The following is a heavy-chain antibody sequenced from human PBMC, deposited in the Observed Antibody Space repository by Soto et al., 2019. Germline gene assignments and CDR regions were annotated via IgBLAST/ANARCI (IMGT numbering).Heavy chain of an antibody. J-gene: IGHJ5*02. V-gene: IGHV1-69*01. Sequence: QVQLVQSGAEVKKPGSSVKVSCKASGGTFSSYAISWVRQAPGQGLEWMGGIIPIFGTANYAQKFQGRVTITADESTSTAYMALSSLRSEDTAVYYCARMARIYYDSSGYYWNWFDPWGQGTLVTVSS. CDR1: GGTFSSYA. D-gene: IGHD3-22*01. CDR3: ARMARIYYDSSGYYWNWFDP. CDR2: IIPIFGTA.